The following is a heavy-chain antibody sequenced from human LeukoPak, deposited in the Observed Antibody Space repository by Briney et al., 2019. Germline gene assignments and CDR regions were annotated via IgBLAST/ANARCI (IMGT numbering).Heavy chain of an antibody. CDR3: AVGLHSGQFAFDI. V-gene: IGHV4-38-2*01. D-gene: IGHD5-24*01. CDR1: GYSISRGSY. CDR2: VYHSGSA. Sequence: SETLPLTCAVSGYSISRGSYWGWIRQPPGKGLEWIGSVYHSGSAYYNPSLKSRVTISVDTSKNQFSLKLTSVTAADTAVYYCAVGLHSGQFAFDIWGQGTMVTVSS. J-gene: IGHJ3*02.